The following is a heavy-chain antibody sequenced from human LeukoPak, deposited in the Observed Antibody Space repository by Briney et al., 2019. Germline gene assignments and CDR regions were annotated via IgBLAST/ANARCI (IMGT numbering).Heavy chain of an antibody. V-gene: IGHV1-8*01. CDR1: GYTFTSYG. D-gene: IGHD6-19*01. CDR2: MNPNSGNA. J-gene: IGHJ4*02. CDR3: ARGAVAGDFDY. Sequence: ASVKVSCKASGYTFTSYGIDWVRQATGQGLEWMGWMNPNSGNAGYAQKFQGRVTMTRNTSISTAYMELSSLRSEDTAVYYCARGAVAGDFDYWGQGTLVTVSS.